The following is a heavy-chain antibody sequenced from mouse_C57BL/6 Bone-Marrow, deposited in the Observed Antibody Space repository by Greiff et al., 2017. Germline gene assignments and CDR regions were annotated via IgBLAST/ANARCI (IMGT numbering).Heavy chain of an antibody. CDR1: GFTFSSYA. J-gene: IGHJ1*03. V-gene: IGHV5-4*01. Sequence: EVKLVESGGGLVKPGGSLKLSCAASGFTFSSYAMSWVRQTPEKRLEWVATISDGGSYTYYPDNVKGRFTISRDNAKNNLYLQMSHLKSDDTAMYYCAREGYFDVWGTGTTVTVSS. CDR2: ISDGGSYT. CDR3: AREGYFDV.